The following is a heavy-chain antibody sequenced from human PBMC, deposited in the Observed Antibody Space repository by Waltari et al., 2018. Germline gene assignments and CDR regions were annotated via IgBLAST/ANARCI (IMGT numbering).Heavy chain of an antibody. Sequence: QVQLVQSGAAVKKPGSSVKVSCKASGGTFSSYTISWVRQAPGQGLEWMGRIIPILGIANYAQKFQGRVTITADKSTSTAYMELSSLRSEDTAVYYCARGRSRISGSEDYWGQGTLVTVSS. J-gene: IGHJ4*02. CDR2: IIPILGIA. CDR3: ARGRSRISGSEDY. CDR1: GGTFSSYT. V-gene: IGHV1-69*02. D-gene: IGHD1-26*01.